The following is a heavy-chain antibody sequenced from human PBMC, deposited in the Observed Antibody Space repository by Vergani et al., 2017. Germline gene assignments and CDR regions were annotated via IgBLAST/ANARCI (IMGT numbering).Heavy chain of an antibody. CDR1: GGSISSGGYS. CDR2: IYHSGST. D-gene: IGHD1-7*01. CDR3: ARASWWVSQIYRTGTTYWFDP. J-gene: IGHJ5*02. V-gene: IGHV4-30-2*01. Sequence: QLQLQESGSGLVKPSQTLSLTCAVSGGSISSGGYSWSWIRQPPGKGLEWIGYIYHSGSTYYNPSLKSRVTISVDRSKNQFSLKLSSVTAADTAVYYCARASWWVSQIYRTGTTYWFDPWGQGTLVTVSS.